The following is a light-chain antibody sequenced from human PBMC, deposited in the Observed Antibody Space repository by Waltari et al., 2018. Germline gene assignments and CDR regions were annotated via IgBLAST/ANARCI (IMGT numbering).Light chain of an antibody. J-gene: IGKJ2*01. CDR2: TAS. V-gene: IGKV1-NL1*01. CDR3: QQYLTTPYT. Sequence: DIQMTQSPSFLSASIGDRVTITCRASQGVSRSLAWYQQKPGKAPKLLLYTASTVQSGVPSRFSGSGSGTDYTLTISSLQPEDFAIYFGQQYLTTPYTFGQGTKLEIK. CDR1: QGVSRS.